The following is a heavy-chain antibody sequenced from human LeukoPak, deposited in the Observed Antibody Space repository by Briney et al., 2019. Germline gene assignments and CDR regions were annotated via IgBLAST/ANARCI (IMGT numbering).Heavy chain of an antibody. CDR2: MNPNSGNT. Sequence: ASVKVSCKASGYTFTSYDINWVRQATGQGLEWMGWMNPNSGNTGYAQKFQGRVTMTRNTSISTAYMELSRLRSDDTAVYYCARDPSYYYDSSGYGDYWGQGTLVTVSS. CDR3: ARDPSYYYDSSGYGDY. J-gene: IGHJ4*02. D-gene: IGHD3-22*01. CDR1: GYTFTSYD. V-gene: IGHV1-8*01.